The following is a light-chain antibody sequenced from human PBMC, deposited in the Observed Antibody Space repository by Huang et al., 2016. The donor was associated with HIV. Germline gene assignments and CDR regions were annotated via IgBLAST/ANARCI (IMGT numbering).Light chain of an antibody. CDR2: AAS. V-gene: IGKV3-15*01. CDR3: HQYNNWPQT. Sequence: EIVMTQSPATLSVSPGERATLSCRASQSVSSTLAWYQHKPGQAPRLLIYAASARASGIPARFSGSGSGTEFTLTISSLQSEDFAVYYCHQYNNWPQTFGQGTKVEIK. J-gene: IGKJ1*01. CDR1: QSVSST.